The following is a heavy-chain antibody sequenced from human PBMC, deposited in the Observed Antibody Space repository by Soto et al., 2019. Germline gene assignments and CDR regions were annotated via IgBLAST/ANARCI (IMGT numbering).Heavy chain of an antibody. CDR2: ISAYNGNT. V-gene: IGHV1-18*01. D-gene: IGHD6-19*01. J-gene: IGHJ4*02. Sequence: GASVKVSCKASGYTFTSYGISWVRQAPGQGLEWMGWISAYNGNTNYAQKLQGRVTMTTDTSTSTAYMELRSLRSDDTAVYYCARDRSIAVAGHFDYWGQGTLVTVSS. CDR1: GYTFTSYG. CDR3: ARDRSIAVAGHFDY.